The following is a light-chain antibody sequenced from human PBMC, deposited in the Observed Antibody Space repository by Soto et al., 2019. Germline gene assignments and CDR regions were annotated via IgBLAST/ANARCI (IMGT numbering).Light chain of an antibody. Sequence: DIQMTQSPSSVSASVGDRVTITCRASQAIDSWLAWYQQKPGEAPKLLIFTGSLLHSGVPPRFSGSGSGTDFTLTISRLEPEDFAVFYCQHYDSLPITFGQGTRLETK. CDR2: TGS. V-gene: IGKV1-12*01. J-gene: IGKJ5*01. CDR1: QAIDSW. CDR3: QHYDSLPIT.